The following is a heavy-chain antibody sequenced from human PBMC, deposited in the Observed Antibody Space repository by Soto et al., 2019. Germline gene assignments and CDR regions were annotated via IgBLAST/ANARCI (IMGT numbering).Heavy chain of an antibody. V-gene: IGHV4-34*01. CDR1: GGSFSGYY. D-gene: IGHD3-3*01. Sequence: SETLSLTCAVYGGSFSGYYWSWIRQPPGKGLEWIGEINHSGSTNYNPSLKSRVTISVDTSKNQFSLKLSSVTAADTAVYYCARGEITIFGVVTSYYYYGMDVWGQGTTVPSP. CDR3: ARGEITIFGVVTSYYYYGMDV. CDR2: INHSGST. J-gene: IGHJ6*02.